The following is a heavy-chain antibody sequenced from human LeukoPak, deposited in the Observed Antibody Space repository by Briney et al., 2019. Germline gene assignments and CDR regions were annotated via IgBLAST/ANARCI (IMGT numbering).Heavy chain of an antibody. Sequence: SETLSLTCTVSGGSISSYYWSWIRQPAGKGLEWIGYIYHSGSTYYNPSLKSRVTISVDRSKNQFSLKLSSVTAADTAVYYCAWLVVVVAAIRGWFDPWGQGTLVTVSS. V-gene: IGHV4-59*06. CDR2: IYHSGST. D-gene: IGHD2-15*01. J-gene: IGHJ5*02. CDR1: GGSISSYY. CDR3: AWLVVVVAAIRGWFDP.